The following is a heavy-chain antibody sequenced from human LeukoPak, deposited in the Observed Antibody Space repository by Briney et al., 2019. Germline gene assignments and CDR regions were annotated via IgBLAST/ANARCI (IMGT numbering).Heavy chain of an antibody. J-gene: IGHJ6*04. Sequence: SETLSLTCTVSGGSISSGGYYWSWIRQHPGKGLEWIGYIYYSGSTYYNPSLKSRVTISVDTSKNQFSLKLSSVTAADTAMYYCAREEVVPAAMGYYYYYGMDVWGKGTTVTVSS. CDR3: AREEVVPAAMGYYYYYGMDV. V-gene: IGHV4-31*03. D-gene: IGHD2-2*01. CDR1: GGSISSGGYY. CDR2: IYYSGST.